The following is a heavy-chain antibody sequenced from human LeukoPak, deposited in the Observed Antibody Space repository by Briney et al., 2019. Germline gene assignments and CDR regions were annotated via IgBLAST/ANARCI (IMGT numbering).Heavy chain of an antibody. CDR2: ISFDGSNK. CDR3: AKRIGGFNSFDH. Sequence: GRSLRLSCAASGFTFSSCAMHWVRQAPDKGLEWVAVISFDGSNKYYADSVKGRFTISRDNSKNTLYLQMNSLRAEDTAVYYCAKRIGGFNSFDHWGQGTLVTVSS. V-gene: IGHV3-30-3*02. J-gene: IGHJ4*02. CDR1: GFTFSSCA. D-gene: IGHD2-15*01.